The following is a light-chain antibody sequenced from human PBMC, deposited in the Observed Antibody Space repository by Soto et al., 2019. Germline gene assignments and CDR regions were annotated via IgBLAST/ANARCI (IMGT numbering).Light chain of an antibody. CDR1: QSISSW. Sequence: DIQMTQSPSTLSASVGDRVTITCRASQSISSWLAWYQQKPGQAPKLLIYDASSLESGVPSRISGSGSGTEFTLTISSLQPDDFATYYCQQYNSYSGTFGQGTKVEIK. J-gene: IGKJ1*01. V-gene: IGKV1-5*01. CDR3: QQYNSYSGT. CDR2: DAS.